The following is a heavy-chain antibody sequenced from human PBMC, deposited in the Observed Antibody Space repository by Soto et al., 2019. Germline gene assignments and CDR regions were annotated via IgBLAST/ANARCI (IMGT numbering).Heavy chain of an antibody. V-gene: IGHV1-18*01. CDR3: ARDFEVVTYFAY. CDR1: GEDFSSYT. CDR2: ISAYNGNT. J-gene: IGHJ4*02. Sequence: VKFSCKRSGEDFSSYTMSWVRQAPGQGLEWMGWISAYNGNTNYAQKLQGRVTMTTDTSTSTAYMELRSLRSDDTAVYYCARDFEVVTYFAYWGQGTLVTVSS. D-gene: IGHD3-3*01.